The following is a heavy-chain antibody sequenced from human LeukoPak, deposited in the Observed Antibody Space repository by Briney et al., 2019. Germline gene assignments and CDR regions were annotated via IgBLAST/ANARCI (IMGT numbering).Heavy chain of an antibody. D-gene: IGHD3-3*01. Sequence: SETLSLTCAVYGGSFSGYYWSWIRQPPGKGLEWIGEINHSGSTNYNPSLKSRVTISVDTSKNQFSLKLSSVTAADTAVYYCTREAIFGVGIDYWGQGTLVTVSS. J-gene: IGHJ4*02. CDR2: INHSGST. V-gene: IGHV4-34*01. CDR3: TREAIFGVGIDY. CDR1: GGSFSGYY.